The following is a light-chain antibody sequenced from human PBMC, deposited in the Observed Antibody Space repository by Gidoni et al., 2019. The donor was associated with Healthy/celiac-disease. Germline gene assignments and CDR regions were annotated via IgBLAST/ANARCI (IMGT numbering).Light chain of an antibody. CDR1: QSVSSSY. V-gene: IGKV3-20*01. CDR2: GAS. Sequence: EIVLTQPPGTLSLAPGERATLSCRASQSVSSSYLAWYQQKPGQAPRLLIYGASSRATGIPDRFSGSGAGTDFTLTISRLEPEDFAVYYCQQYGSSPNTFXQXTKVEIK. J-gene: IGKJ1*01. CDR3: QQYGSSPNT.